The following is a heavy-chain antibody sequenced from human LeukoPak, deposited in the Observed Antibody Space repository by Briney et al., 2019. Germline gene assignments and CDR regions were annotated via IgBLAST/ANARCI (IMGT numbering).Heavy chain of an antibody. J-gene: IGHJ4*02. V-gene: IGHV1-8*01. CDR2: MNPKSGNT. D-gene: IGHD3-3*01. CDR1: GYTFTSYD. Sequence: ASVKVSCKASGYTFTSYDINCVRQATGHGREWMGWMNPKSGNTGYAQKFQGRVTMTRNTSISTAYMELSSLRSEDTAVYYCARVPLDYYDFWSGYYFFDYWGQGTLVTVSS. CDR3: ARVPLDYYDFWSGYYFFDY.